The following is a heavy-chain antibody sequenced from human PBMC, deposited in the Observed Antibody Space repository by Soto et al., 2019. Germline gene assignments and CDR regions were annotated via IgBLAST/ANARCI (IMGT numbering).Heavy chain of an antibody. CDR2: VRTTGGIT. V-gene: IGHV3-21*01. CDR3: ARALHDSSGYYYYFDY. J-gene: IGHJ4*02. CDR1: GFTFRRYD. Sequence: GESLKVSCAASGFTFRRYDMSWVRQAPGKGLEWVSTVRTTGGITYYVDSVKGRFTISRDNAKNSLYLQMNSLRAEDTAVYYCARALHDSSGYYYYFDYWGQGTLVTVSS. D-gene: IGHD3-22*01.